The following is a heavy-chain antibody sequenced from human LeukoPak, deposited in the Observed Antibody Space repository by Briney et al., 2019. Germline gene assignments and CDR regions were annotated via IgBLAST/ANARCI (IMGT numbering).Heavy chain of an antibody. V-gene: IGHV4-4*07. CDR1: GGSISSYY. CDR3: ARVIVVVPAARGLLDY. J-gene: IGHJ4*02. CDR2: IYTSGST. D-gene: IGHD2-2*01. Sequence: PSETLSLTCTVSGGSISSYYWSWIRQPAGKGLEWIGRIYTSGSTNYNPSLKSRVTMSVDTSKNQFSLKLSSVTAADAAVYYCARVIVVVPAARGLLDYWGQGTLVTVSS.